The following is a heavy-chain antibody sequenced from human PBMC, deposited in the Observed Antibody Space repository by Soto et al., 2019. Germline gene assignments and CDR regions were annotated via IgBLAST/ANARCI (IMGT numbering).Heavy chain of an antibody. J-gene: IGHJ6*02. D-gene: IGHD2-15*01. CDR2: ISYDGSNK. V-gene: IGHV3-30*18. CDR1: GFTFSSYG. CDR3: AKDCCSGGMDV. Sequence: QVQLVESGGGVVQPGRSLRLSCAASGFTFSSYGMHWVRQAPGKGLEWVAVISYDGSNKYYADSVKGRFTISRVNSKNTLYLQMNSLRAEDTAVYYCAKDCCSGGMDVWGQGTTVTVSS.